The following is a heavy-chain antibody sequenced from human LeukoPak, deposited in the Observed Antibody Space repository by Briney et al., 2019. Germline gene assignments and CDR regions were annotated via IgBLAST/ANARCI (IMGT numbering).Heavy chain of an antibody. CDR1: GGSISSGGYY. CDR2: IYYSGST. Sequence: SETLSLTCTVSGGSISSGGYYWSWIRQHPGTGLEWIGYIYYSGSTYYNPSLKSRVTISVDTSKNQFSLKLSSVTAADTAVYYCARGFPVERLRYFDWLPLFDYWGQGTLVTVSS. D-gene: IGHD3-9*01. J-gene: IGHJ4*02. CDR3: ARGFPVERLRYFDWLPLFDY. V-gene: IGHV4-31*03.